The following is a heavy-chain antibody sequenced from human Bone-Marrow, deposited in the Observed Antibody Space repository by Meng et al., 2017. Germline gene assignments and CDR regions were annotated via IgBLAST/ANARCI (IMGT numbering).Heavy chain of an antibody. J-gene: IGHJ4*02. Sequence: QVHLVESGGGVVQPGRSLRLSSAASGVTFRTPFMHWLRQAPSKGLEWMAVISHDANYKYYTDSVKCRFTISRDNSNNILYLQMNSLRIEDTTVYYCARESTGRLDYWGQGTLVTVSS. CDR3: ARESTGRLDY. V-gene: IGHV3-30*10. D-gene: IGHD4-17*01. CDR1: GVTFRTPF. CDR2: ISHDANYK.